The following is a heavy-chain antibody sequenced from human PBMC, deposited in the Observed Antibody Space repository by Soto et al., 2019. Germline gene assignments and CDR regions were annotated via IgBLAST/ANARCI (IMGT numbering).Heavy chain of an antibody. CDR3: AKDGGWLLGNGFDY. D-gene: IGHD3-22*01. V-gene: IGHV3-30*18. Sequence: QVQLVESGGGVVQPGRSLRLSCAASGFTFSSYGMHWVRQAPGKGLEWVAVISYDGSNKYYADSVKGRFTISRDNSKNTLYLQMNSLRAEDTAVYYCAKDGGWLLGNGFDYWGQGTLVTVSS. J-gene: IGHJ4*02. CDR1: GFTFSSYG. CDR2: ISYDGSNK.